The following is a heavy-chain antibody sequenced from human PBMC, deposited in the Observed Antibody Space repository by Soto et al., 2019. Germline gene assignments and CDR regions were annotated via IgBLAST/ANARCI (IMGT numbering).Heavy chain of an antibody. Sequence: QVQLVQSAAEVMKPGASMKVSCKASGYTFTTHGIGWVRQAPGQGLEWMGWVSAYNGNTNYAQKFQGRVTMTTDTSTTTAYWELRGLTCDDTAVYYCARRDLVPTASCDYWGQGTLVTVSS. J-gene: IGHJ4*02. CDR1: GYTFTTHG. CDR3: ARRDLVPTASCDY. CDR2: VSAYNGNT. V-gene: IGHV1-18*01. D-gene: IGHD1-1*01.